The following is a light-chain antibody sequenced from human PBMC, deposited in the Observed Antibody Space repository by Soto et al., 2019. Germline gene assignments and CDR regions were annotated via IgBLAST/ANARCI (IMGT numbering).Light chain of an antibody. Sequence: QSALTQPASVSGSPGQSITISCTGTSSDVGAYNYVSWYQQHPGKAPRLMIYEVTNRPSGISTRFSGSKSGNTASLIVSGLQAEDEADYYCSSYATTYTHSLLIFGGGTKLTVL. CDR2: EVT. J-gene: IGLJ2*01. V-gene: IGLV2-14*01. CDR3: SSYATTYTHSLLI. CDR1: SSDVGAYNY.